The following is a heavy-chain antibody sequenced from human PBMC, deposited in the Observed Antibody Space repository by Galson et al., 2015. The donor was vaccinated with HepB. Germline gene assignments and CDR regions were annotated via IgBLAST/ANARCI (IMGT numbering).Heavy chain of an antibody. V-gene: IGHV3-33*01. J-gene: IGHJ5*01. CDR2: TSYDGSTQ. Sequence: SLRLSCAASGFTFSSSCIHWVRQAPGKGLEWVALTSYDGSTQYYADSVRGRFTISRDNPRDTLYLQTNSLRPEDTAVYYCARDFSGLSGYLDSWGQGTLVTVSS. CDR3: ARDFSGLSGYLDS. D-gene: IGHD6-19*01. CDR1: GFTFSSSC.